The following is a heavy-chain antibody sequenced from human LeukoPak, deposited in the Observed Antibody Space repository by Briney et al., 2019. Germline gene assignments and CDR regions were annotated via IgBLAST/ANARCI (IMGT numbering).Heavy chain of an antibody. CDR2: IYYSGST. Sequence: PSETLSLTCTVSGGSISSSSYYWGWIRQPPGKGLEWIGSIYYSGSTYYNPSLKSRVTISVDTSKNQFSLKLSSVTAADTAVYYCAREGRWLQWQNDNWGQGTLVTVSS. V-gene: IGHV4-39*07. J-gene: IGHJ4*02. D-gene: IGHD5-24*01. CDR3: AREGRWLQWQNDN. CDR1: GGSISSSSYY.